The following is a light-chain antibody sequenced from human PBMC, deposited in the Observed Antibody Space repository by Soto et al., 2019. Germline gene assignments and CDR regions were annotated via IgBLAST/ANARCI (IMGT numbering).Light chain of an antibody. V-gene: IGKV3-20*01. CDR2: GAS. CDR3: QQYGSSSST. J-gene: IGKJ4*01. Sequence: EVGSSQSPAALSVPPGERATLSCRASQSVNSNLAWYQQKPGQAPRLLIYGASSRATGIPDRFSGSGSGTDFTLTISRLEPEDFAVYYCQQYGSSSSTFGGGAKVDI. CDR1: QSVNSN.